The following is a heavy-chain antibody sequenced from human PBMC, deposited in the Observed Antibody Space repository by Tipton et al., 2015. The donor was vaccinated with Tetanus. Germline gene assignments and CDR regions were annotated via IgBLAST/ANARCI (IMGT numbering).Heavy chain of an antibody. CDR1: GASINAGGYL. J-gene: IGHJ4*02. D-gene: IGHD1-26*01. Sequence: TLSLTCTVSGASINAGGYLWTWVRQHPGKGLEWIGNIYYTALTSYTPSLNSRVSISVDTSENQFSLRLTSVTAADTAVYFCARGLPREPFYLDYWGQGTRATVSA. V-gene: IGHV4-31*03. CDR2: IYYTALT. CDR3: ARGLPREPFYLDY.